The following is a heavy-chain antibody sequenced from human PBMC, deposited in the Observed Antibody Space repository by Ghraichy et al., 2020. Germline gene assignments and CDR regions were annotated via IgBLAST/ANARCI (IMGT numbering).Heavy chain of an antibody. CDR3: ATNWDIVVDRGFDY. CDR2: INPNSGGT. V-gene: IGHV1-2*02. J-gene: IGHJ4*02. D-gene: IGHD2-2*01. CDR1: GYTFTGYY. Sequence: ASVKVSCKASGYTFTGYYMHWVRQAPGQGLEWMGWINPNSGGTNYAQKFQGRVTMTRDTSISTAYMELSRLRSDDTAVYYCATNWDIVVDRGFDYWVQGTLVTDSS.